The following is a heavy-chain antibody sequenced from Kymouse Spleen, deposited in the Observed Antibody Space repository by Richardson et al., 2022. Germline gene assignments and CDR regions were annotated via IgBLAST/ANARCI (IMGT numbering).Heavy chain of an antibody. J-gene: IGHJ6*02. CDR1: GFTFDDYA. CDR2: ISWNSGSI. D-gene: IGHD3-10*01. V-gene: IGHV3-9*01. CDR3: AKDDPHYYGSGSYYSLSYYYYGMDV. Sequence: EVQLVESGGGLVQPGRSLRLSCAASGFTFDDYAMHWVRQAPGKGLEWVSGISWNSGSIGYADSVKGRFTISRDNAKNSLYLQMNSLRAEDTALYYCAKDDPHYYGSGSYYSLSYYYYGMDVWGQGTTVTVSS.